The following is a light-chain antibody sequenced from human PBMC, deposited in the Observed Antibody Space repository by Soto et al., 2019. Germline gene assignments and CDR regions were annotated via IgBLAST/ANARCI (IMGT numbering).Light chain of an antibody. CDR1: TSPIGRRY. J-gene: IGLJ1*01. V-gene: IGLV1-47*02. Sequence: QSVLTQPPSASGTPGQTVTISCSVNTSPIGRRYVSGYQQLPGAAPKLLIFTNNQRPSGIPDHFSASKSGTSASLAISGLRSEDEAGDYCATWDDRLSGLYVFGTGTKLTVL. CDR3: ATWDDRLSGLYV. CDR2: TNN.